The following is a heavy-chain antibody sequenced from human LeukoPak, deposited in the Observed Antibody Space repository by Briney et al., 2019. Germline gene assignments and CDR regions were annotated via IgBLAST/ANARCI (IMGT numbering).Heavy chain of an antibody. V-gene: IGHV3-23*01. J-gene: IGHJ4*02. D-gene: IGHD1-26*01. CDR3: AKDSGSKALDY. CDR2: ISNSGGST. Sequence: GGSLRLSCAVSGSPFSSYAMTWVRQGPGKGLEWVSGISNSGGSTYYADSMRGRFTISRDNSKNTLYLQMNSLRPEDTAVCYCAKDSGSKALDYWGQGTLVTVAS. CDR1: GSPFSSYA.